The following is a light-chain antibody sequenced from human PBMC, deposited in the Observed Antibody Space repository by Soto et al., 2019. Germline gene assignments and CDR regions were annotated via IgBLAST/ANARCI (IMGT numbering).Light chain of an antibody. Sequence: EIVLTQSPATLSLSPGERATLSCRASQSVSSYLAWYQQKPGQAPRLLIYDASSRATGIPARFSGSGSGTDFTLTISSLEPEDFAVYYCQQRSTWPPAFTFGPGTKVDIK. V-gene: IGKV3-11*01. J-gene: IGKJ3*01. CDR2: DAS. CDR1: QSVSSY. CDR3: QQRSTWPPAFT.